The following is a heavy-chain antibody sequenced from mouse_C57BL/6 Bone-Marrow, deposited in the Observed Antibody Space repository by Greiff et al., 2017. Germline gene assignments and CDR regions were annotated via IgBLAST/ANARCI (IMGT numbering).Heavy chain of an antibody. D-gene: IGHD1-1*01. CDR3: VRHATTGNYFDY. V-gene: IGHV10-1*01. CDR1: GFSFNTYA. Sequence: DVQLVEPGGGLVQPKGSLKLSCAASGFSFNTYAMNWVRQAPGQGLEWVARISSKSNNYATYYADSVKDRFTISRDDSESMLYLQMNNLKTEDTAMDYCVRHATTGNYFDYWGQGTTLTVSS. J-gene: IGHJ2*01. CDR2: ISSKSNNYAT.